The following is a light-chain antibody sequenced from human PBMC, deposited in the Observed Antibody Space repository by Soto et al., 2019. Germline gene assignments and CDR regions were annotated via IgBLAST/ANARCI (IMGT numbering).Light chain of an antibody. CDR3: SSYISSSIDYV. CDR2: EVS. Sequence: QSALTQPASVSGSPGQSITISCTGTSSDVGGYNYVSWHQQHPGKAPKLMIYEVSNRPSGVSNRFSGSKSGNTASLTISGLQAEDEADYYCSSYISSSIDYVFGTGTKLTVL. V-gene: IGLV2-14*01. J-gene: IGLJ1*01. CDR1: SSDVGGYNY.